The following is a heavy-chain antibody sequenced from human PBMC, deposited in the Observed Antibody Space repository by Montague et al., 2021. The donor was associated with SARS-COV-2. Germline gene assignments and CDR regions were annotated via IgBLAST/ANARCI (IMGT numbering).Heavy chain of an antibody. D-gene: IGHD2-2*01. CDR3: AKGGYCSSISCYGIYEYGMDV. J-gene: IGHJ6*02. V-gene: IGHV3-23*01. Sequence: SLRLSCAASGFTFRSYAMSWVRQAPGKGLEWVSGIIGGGGSTYYTDSVKGRFTISRDNPKNTLYLQMNSLRVEDTAVYYCAKGGYCSSISCYGIYEYGMDVWGQGTTVTVSS. CDR2: IIGGGGST. CDR1: GFTFRSYA.